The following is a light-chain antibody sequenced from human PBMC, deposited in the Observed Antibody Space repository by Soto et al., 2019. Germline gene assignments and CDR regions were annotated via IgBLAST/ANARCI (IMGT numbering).Light chain of an antibody. CDR2: DVS. V-gene: IGLV2-11*01. J-gene: IGLJ3*02. CDR3: CSYGGSYTWV. CDR1: SGDVGGYNF. Sequence: QPVLTQARSVSGSPGQSVTISCTGTSGDVGGYNFVSWYQQHPGNAPKLMIFDVSQRPSGVPDRFSGSKSGNTASLTISGLQAEDEADYSCCSYGGSYTWVFGGGTKLTVL.